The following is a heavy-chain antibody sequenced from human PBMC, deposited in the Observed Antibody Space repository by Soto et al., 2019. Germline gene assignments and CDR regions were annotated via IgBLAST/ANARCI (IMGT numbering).Heavy chain of an antibody. D-gene: IGHD1-1*01. J-gene: IGHJ5*02. V-gene: IGHV1-69*13. CDR3: ARDYRTTNWFDP. Sequence: SVKVSCKASGGTFSSYAISWVRQAPGQGLEWMGGIIPIFGTANYAQKFQGRVTITADESTSTAYMELSSLRSEDTAVYYCARDYRTTNWFDPWGQGTLVTVSS. CDR1: GGTFSSYA. CDR2: IIPIFGTA.